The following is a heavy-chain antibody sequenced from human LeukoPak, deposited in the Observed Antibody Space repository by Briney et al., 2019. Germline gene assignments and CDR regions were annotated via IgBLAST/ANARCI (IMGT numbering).Heavy chain of an antibody. CDR2: ISSSSSYI. D-gene: IGHD5-18*01. CDR1: GFTFSSYA. V-gene: IGHV3-21*01. Sequence: GGSLRLSCAASGFTFSSYAMSWVRQAPGKGLEWVSSISSSSSYIYYADSVKGRFTISRDNAKNSLYLQMNSLRAEDTAVYYCARGAAMVNCWGQGTLVTVSS. CDR3: ARGAAMVNC. J-gene: IGHJ4*02.